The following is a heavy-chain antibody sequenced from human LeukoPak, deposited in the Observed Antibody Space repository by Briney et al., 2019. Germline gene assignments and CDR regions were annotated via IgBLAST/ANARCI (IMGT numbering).Heavy chain of an antibody. CDR3: ATPILSYYYDSSGYSYAFDI. J-gene: IGHJ3*02. CDR2: FDPEDGET. CDR1: GYTLTELS. D-gene: IGHD3-22*01. Sequence: ASVTVSCKVSGYTLTELSMHWVRQAPGKGLEWMGGFDPEDGETIYAQKFQGRVTMTEDTSTDTAYMELSSLRSEDTAVYYCATPILSYYYDSSGYSYAFDIWGQGTMVTVSS. V-gene: IGHV1-24*01.